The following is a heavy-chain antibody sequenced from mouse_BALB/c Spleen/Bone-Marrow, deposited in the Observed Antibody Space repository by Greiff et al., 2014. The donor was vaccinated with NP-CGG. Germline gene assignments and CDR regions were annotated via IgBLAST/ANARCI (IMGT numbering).Heavy chain of an antibody. CDR1: GYNFSDYR. D-gene: IGHD1-1*01. V-gene: IGHV1-80*01. Sequence: QVQLKQSGADLARPGSSVKISCKASGYNFSDYRMNWMRQRPGQGLEWLGYIYPGDGNTNYNLKFKDKATLTADRSSNTAYIHLSSLTSEDSAVYFCASSVFLTPFAFWGQGTLVTVTA. CDR2: IYPGDGNT. J-gene: IGHJ3*01. CDR3: ASSVFLTPFAF.